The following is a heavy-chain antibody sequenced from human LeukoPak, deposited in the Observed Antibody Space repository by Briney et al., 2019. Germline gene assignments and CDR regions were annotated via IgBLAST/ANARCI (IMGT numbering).Heavy chain of an antibody. Sequence: GGSLRLSCAASGFSFSSCAMSWVRQAPGKGLEWVSGISGSGGSTYYADSVKGRLTISRDNSKNALYLQMNSLRGDDSAVYYCARDENDFWSGYPDYWGQGTLVTVSP. D-gene: IGHD3-3*01. V-gene: IGHV3-23*01. CDR3: ARDENDFWSGYPDY. CDR2: ISGSGGST. CDR1: GFSFSSCA. J-gene: IGHJ4*02.